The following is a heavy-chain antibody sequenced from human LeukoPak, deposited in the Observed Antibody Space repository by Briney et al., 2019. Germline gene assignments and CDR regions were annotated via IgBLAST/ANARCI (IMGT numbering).Heavy chain of an antibody. CDR3: AKKTSYCGGDCYPYYFDH. J-gene: IGHJ4*02. D-gene: IGHD2-21*02. V-gene: IGHV3-23*01. CDR1: VFPFSSYT. Sequence: GGSLRLSCAASVFPFSSYTMGWVRQAPGKGLEWVSAISGSGGSTYYADSVKGRFTISRDNSKNTLYVQMNSLRAEDTAVYYCAKKTSYCGGDCYPYYFDHWGQGTLVTVSS. CDR2: ISGSGGST.